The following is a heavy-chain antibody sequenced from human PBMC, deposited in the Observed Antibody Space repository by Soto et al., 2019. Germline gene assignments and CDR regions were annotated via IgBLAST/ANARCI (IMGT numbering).Heavy chain of an antibody. Sequence: QVQLVESGGGVVQPGRSLRLSCAASGFTFSSYGMHWVRQAPGKGLEWVAVISYDGSNKYYADSVKGRFTISRDNSKNTLYLQMNSLRAEDTAVYYCAKDPPGGDLYYFDYWGQGTLVTVSS. CDR1: GFTFSSYG. J-gene: IGHJ4*02. CDR2: ISYDGSNK. V-gene: IGHV3-30*18. CDR3: AKDPPGGDLYYFDY. D-gene: IGHD3-10*01.